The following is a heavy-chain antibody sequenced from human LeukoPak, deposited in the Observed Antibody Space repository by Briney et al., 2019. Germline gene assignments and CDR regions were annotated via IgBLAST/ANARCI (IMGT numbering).Heavy chain of an antibody. D-gene: IGHD5-12*01. CDR3: ARGGAHSGYEFDC. CDR1: GVSITSYY. J-gene: IGHJ4*02. CDR2: LYSSGSS. Sequence: SETLSLTCTVSGVSITSYYWAWIRQPPGKGLERIGHLYSSGSSSYNTSLESRVVMSVDTSTNQFSLKLNSVTAADTAVYYCARGGAHSGYEFDCWGQGTLVTVSS. V-gene: IGHV4-59*01.